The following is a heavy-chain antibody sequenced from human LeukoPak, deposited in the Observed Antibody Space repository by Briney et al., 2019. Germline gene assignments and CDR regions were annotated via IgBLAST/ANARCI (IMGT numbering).Heavy chain of an antibody. CDR1: GGSLSSHY. Sequence: SETLSLTCTVSGGSLSSHYWSWIRQPPGKALEWIGYIHYSGSTNYNPALKSRVTISVDTSKNQFSLKLSSVTAADTAVYYSARTDYCFSSSCKEWAFDLWGQGTMVAVSS. D-gene: IGHD2-2*01. CDR2: IHYSGST. CDR3: ARTDYCFSSSCKEWAFDL. J-gene: IGHJ3*01. V-gene: IGHV4-59*11.